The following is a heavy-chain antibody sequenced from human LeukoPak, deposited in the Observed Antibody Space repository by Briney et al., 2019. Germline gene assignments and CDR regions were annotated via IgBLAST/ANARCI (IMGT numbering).Heavy chain of an antibody. J-gene: IGHJ4*02. CDR2: IWYDGSKQ. CDR1: GFTFSHYG. Sequence: GGSLRLSCAGSGFTFSHYGIYWVRQAPGKGLEWVAAIWYDGSKQLYRDAVKGRFTISRDDSKNTVFLQMNSLRAEDTAVYFCARDLSYGSGEFWGQGTLVTVSS. V-gene: IGHV3-33*01. CDR3: ARDLSYGSGEF. D-gene: IGHD3-10*01.